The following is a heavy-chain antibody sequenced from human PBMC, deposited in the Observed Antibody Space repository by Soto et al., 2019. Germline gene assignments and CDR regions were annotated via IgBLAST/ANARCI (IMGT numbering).Heavy chain of an antibody. J-gene: IGHJ4*02. CDR3: AKGKTSGWYYFDF. V-gene: IGHV3-23*01. CDR2: ISGSGGST. CDR1: GFTFDSCA. D-gene: IGHD6-13*01. Sequence: EVQILESGGGLVQPGGSLRLSCAASGFTFDSCALSWVRPAPGKELEWILGISGSGGSTYYADSVKGRFTISRDNSKNTLYLQMNSLRADDTAIYYCAKGKTSGWYYFDFWGQGTPVTVSA.